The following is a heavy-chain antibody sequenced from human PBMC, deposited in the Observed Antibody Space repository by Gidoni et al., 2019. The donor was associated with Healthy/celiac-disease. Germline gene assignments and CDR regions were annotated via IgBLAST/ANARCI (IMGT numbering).Heavy chain of an antibody. Sequence: EVQLVQSGAEVKKPGESLRISCKGSGYSCTSYWISWVRQMPGQGLEWMGRIDPSDSYTNYSPSFQGHVTISADKSISTAYLQWSSLKASDTAMYYCARHPFAGDGYNYSDYWGQGTLVTVSS. CDR3: ARHPFAGDGYNYSDY. J-gene: IGHJ4*02. CDR1: GYSCTSYW. V-gene: IGHV5-10-1*03. CDR2: IDPSDSYT. D-gene: IGHD3-16*01.